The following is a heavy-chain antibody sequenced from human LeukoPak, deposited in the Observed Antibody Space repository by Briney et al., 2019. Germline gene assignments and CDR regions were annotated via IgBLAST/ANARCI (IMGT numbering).Heavy chain of an antibody. CDR2: ISWNSGSI. V-gene: IGHV3-9*03. Sequence: GGSLRLSCAASGFTFDDYAMHWVRQAPGKGLEWVSGISWNSGSIGYADSVKGRFTISRDNAKNSLYLQMNSLRAEDMALYYCAKDQYQLLSGPDYWGQGTLVTVSS. D-gene: IGHD2-2*01. CDR3: AKDQYQLLSGPDY. CDR1: GFTFDDYA. J-gene: IGHJ4*02.